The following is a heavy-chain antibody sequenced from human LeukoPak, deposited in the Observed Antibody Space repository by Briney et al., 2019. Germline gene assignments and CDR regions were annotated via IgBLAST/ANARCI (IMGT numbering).Heavy chain of an antibody. V-gene: IGHV4-39*07. D-gene: IGHD3-10*01. J-gene: IGHJ6*02. Sequence: SETLSLTCTVSGGSISSSSYYWGWIRQPPGKGLEWIGSIYYSGSTYYNPSLKSRVTISVDTSKNQFSLKLSSVTAADTAVYYCARDRGNGYYYYGMDVWGQGTTVTVSS. CDR2: IYYSGST. CDR1: GGSISSSSYY. CDR3: ARDRGNGYYYYGMDV.